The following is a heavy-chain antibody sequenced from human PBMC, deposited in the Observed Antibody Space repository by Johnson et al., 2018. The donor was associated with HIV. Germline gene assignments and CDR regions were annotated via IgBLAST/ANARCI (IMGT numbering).Heavy chain of an antibody. J-gene: IGHJ3*02. CDR2: IKQDGSEK. CDR1: GFTFRSYW. Sequence: VQLVESGGGLVQPGGSLRLSCVVSGFTFRSYWMTWVRQAPGKGLEWVANIKQDGSEKYYVDSVKGRFTISRDNAKNSLYLQMNGLRAEDTAVYYCARNEYSNYGGRDAFDIWGQGTMVNVSS. CDR3: ARNEYSNYGGRDAFDI. D-gene: IGHD4-11*01. V-gene: IGHV3-7*01.